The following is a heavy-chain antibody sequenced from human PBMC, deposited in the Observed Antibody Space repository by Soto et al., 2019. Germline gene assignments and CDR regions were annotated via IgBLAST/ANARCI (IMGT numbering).Heavy chain of an antibody. CDR2: ISSSSSFT. D-gene: IGHD3-10*01. V-gene: IGHV3-11*05. CDR1: GFTFSDYY. Sequence: QLVESGGGLVKPGGSLRLSCAASGFTFSDYYMSWIRQAPGKGLEWVSYISSSSSFTNYADSVKGRGTISRENAEPSLYLRMSSLRAEDPAVYYCAIPHGGITSGGWGQGTLVTVSS. CDR3: AIPHGGITSGG. J-gene: IGHJ4*02.